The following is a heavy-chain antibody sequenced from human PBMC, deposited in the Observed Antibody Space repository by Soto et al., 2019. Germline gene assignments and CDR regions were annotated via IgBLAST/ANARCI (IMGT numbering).Heavy chain of an antibody. CDR1: GYTFTGYY. J-gene: IGHJ6*02. CDR3: ARGGSAGHGGMDV. V-gene: IGHV1-2*04. CDR2: INPNSGGT. D-gene: IGHD6-25*01. Sequence: GASVKVSCKASGYTFTGYYMHWVRQAPGQGLEWMGWINPNSGGTNYAQKFQGWVTMTRDTSTSTAYMELSRLRSDDTAVYYCARGGSAGHGGMDVWGQGTTVTVSS.